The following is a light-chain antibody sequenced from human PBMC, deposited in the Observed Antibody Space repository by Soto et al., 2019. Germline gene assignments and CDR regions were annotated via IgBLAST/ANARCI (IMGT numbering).Light chain of an antibody. V-gene: IGLV2-8*01. CDR2: EVT. CDR3: SSYAGSNNVA. J-gene: IGLJ2*01. Sequence: QSVLTQPPSASGSPGQSVTISCTGTSSDVGRYNYVSWYQQHPGKAPKLMIYEVTKRPSGVPDRFSGSKSGNTASLTVSGLQAEDEAGYYCSSYAGSNNVAFGGGTKVTVL. CDR1: SSDVGRYNY.